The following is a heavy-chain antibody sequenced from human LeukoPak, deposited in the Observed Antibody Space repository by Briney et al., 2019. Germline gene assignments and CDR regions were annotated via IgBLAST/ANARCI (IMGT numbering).Heavy chain of an antibody. V-gene: IGHV3-30-3*01. Sequence: GGSLRLSCAASGFTFSSYAMHWVRKAPGKGLEWVAVISYDGSNKYYADSVKGRFSISRDNSKNTLYLQMSSLRTDDTAVYYCFRSFDYWGQGTLVTVSS. J-gene: IGHJ4*02. CDR2: ISYDGSNK. CDR3: FRSFDY. CDR1: GFTFSSYA.